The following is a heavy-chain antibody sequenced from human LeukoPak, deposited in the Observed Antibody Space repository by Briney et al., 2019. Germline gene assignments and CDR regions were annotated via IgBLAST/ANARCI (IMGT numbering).Heavy chain of an antibody. V-gene: IGHV3-21*01. CDR2: ISSSSSYI. D-gene: IGHD2-15*01. Sequence: GGSLRLSCAASGFTFSSYSMNWVRQASGKGLEWVSSISSSSSYIYYADSVKGRFTISRDNAKNSLYLQMNSLRAEDTAVYYCARDCSGGSCYSRGYYYGMDVWGQGTTVTASS. J-gene: IGHJ6*02. CDR3: ARDCSGGSCYSRGYYYGMDV. CDR1: GFTFSSYS.